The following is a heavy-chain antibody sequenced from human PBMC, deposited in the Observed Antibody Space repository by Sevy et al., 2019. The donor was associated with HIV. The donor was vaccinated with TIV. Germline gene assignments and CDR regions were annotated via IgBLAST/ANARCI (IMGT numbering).Heavy chain of an antibody. J-gene: IGHJ4*02. D-gene: IGHD6-13*01. CDR1: GFTFSDHY. Sequence: GGSLRLSCAASGFTFSDHYMEWVRQAPGKGLEWVGRTRNKAYSYTTEYAASVNGRFTISREDSKNSLYLQMNSLKTEDTAVYYCATHAGIAAAGRVFDYWGQGSLVTVSS. CDR2: TRNKAYSYTT. V-gene: IGHV3-72*01. CDR3: ATHAGIAAAGRVFDY.